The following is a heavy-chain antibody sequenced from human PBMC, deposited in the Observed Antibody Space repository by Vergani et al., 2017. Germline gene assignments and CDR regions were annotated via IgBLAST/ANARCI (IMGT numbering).Heavy chain of an antibody. J-gene: IGHJ4*02. D-gene: IGHD6-19*01. CDR3: ARDTVTGSRYFDY. CDR1: GFSFSSFG. Sequence: VQLVESGGGVVQPGRSLRLSCAASGFSFSSFGFHWVRQAPGKGLEWVASISGSSSYVFYRDSVEGRFTITRDNAKKSVYLQMNSLRPEDTAVYYCARDTVTGSRYFDYWGQGTLVTVSS. CDR2: ISGSSSYV. V-gene: IGHV3-21*01.